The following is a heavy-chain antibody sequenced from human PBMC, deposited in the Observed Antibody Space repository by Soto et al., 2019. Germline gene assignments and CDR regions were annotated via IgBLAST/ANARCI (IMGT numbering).Heavy chain of an antibody. J-gene: IGHJ4*02. CDR1: GFTFSSYW. CDR3: SPSLNY. Sequence: PGGSLRLSCAASGFTFSSYWMDWVRQAPGKGLEWVANINQDGSEKHYIDSVKGRFTISRDNAKNSLYLQMNSLTAEDSALSSYSPSLNYCDQESRVSVSS. V-gene: IGHV3-7*01. CDR2: INQDGSEK.